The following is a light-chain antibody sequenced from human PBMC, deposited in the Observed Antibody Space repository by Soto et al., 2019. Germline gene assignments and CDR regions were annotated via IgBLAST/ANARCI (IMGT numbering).Light chain of an antibody. CDR3: CSCAGSSPSV. CDR2: EGS. J-gene: IGLJ1*01. V-gene: IGLV2-23*01. CDR1: SSDVGSYNL. Sequence: QSVLTQPASVSGSPGQSITISCTGTSSDVGSYNLVSWYQQHPGKAPKPMIYEGSKRPPGVSNRFSGSKSGNTASLTISGLQAEDEADYYCCSCAGSSPSVFGTGTKVNVL.